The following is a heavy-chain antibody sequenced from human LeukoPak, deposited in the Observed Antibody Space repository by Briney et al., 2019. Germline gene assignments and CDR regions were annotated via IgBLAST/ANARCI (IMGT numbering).Heavy chain of an antibody. Sequence: PGGSLRLSCAASGFTFSSYSMNWVRQAPGKGLEWVSSISSSSSYIYYADSVKGRFTISRDNSKNTLYLQMNSLRAEDTAVYYCATPREYYYDSSGYSPDYWGQGTLVTVSS. V-gene: IGHV3-21*04. CDR2: ISSSSSYI. J-gene: IGHJ4*02. CDR3: ATPREYYYDSSGYSPDY. D-gene: IGHD3-22*01. CDR1: GFTFSSYS.